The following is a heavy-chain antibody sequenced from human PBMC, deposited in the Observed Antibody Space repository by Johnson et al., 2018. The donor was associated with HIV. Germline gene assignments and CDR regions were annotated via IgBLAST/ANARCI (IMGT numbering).Heavy chain of an antibody. Sequence: QVQLVESGGGVVQPGGSLRLSCAASGFTFSSYAMHWVRQAPGKGLEWVAVISYDGSINYYADSVKGRFTISRDNAKNSLYLQMHSLRAEDTALYYCARDRTGGSYPRAFDIWGQGTMVTVSS. D-gene: IGHD1-26*01. J-gene: IGHJ3*02. CDR3: ARDRTGGSYPRAFDI. CDR2: ISYDGSIN. V-gene: IGHV3-30*04. CDR1: GFTFSSYA.